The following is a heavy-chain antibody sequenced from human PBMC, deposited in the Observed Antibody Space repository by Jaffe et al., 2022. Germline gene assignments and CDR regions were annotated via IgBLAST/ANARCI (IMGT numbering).Heavy chain of an antibody. J-gene: IGHJ4*02. CDR1: GFTFSSYG. CDR3: AKDDDGHFYGDYDSVY. CDR2: IRYDGSNK. D-gene: IGHD4-17*01. V-gene: IGHV3-30*02. Sequence: QVQLVESGGGVVQPGGSLRLSCAASGFTFSSYGMHWVRQAPGKGLEWVAFIRYDGSNKYYADSVKGRFTISRDNSKNTLYLQMNSLRAEDTAVYYCAKDDDGHFYGDYDSVYWGQGTLVTVSS.